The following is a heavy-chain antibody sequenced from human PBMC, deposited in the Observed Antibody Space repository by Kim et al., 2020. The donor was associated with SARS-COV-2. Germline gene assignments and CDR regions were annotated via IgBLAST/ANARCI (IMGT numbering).Heavy chain of an antibody. J-gene: IGHJ6*02. CDR1: GFTFSSYS. CDR3: ARRIFDPAAPRAWPYYYYYGMDV. CDR2: ISSSSSYI. V-gene: IGHV3-21*01. Sequence: GGSLRLSCAASGFTFSSYSMNWVRQAPGKGLEWVSSISSSSSYIYYADSVKGRFTISRDNAKNSLYLQMNSLRAEDTAVYYCARRIFDPAAPRAWPYYYYYGMDVWGQGTTVTVSS. D-gene: IGHD2-2*01.